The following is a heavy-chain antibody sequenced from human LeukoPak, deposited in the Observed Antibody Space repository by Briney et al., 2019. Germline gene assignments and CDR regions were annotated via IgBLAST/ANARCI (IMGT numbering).Heavy chain of an antibody. V-gene: IGHV3-21*04. D-gene: IGHD3-10*01. CDR3: ARDQRYYGSGSYYKHIDY. J-gene: IGHJ4*02. Sequence: GGSLRLSCAASGFTFSSYSMNWVRQAPGKGLEWVSSISSSSSYIYYADSVKGRFTISRDNAKNSLYLQMNSLRAEDTAVYYCARDQRYYGSGSYYKHIDYWGQGTLVTVSS. CDR2: ISSSSSYI. CDR1: GFTFSSYS.